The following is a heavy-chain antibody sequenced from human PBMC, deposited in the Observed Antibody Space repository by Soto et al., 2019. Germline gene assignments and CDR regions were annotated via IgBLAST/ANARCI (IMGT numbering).Heavy chain of an antibody. D-gene: IGHD3-16*01. J-gene: IGHJ6*02. CDR2: ISGSGGNT. Sequence: GRSLRLSCAASGFTFSPYAMTWVRQAPGKGLEWVSSISGSGGNTNYADSVKGRFTVSRDNSKRTLSLQMNSLTEEDTAIYYCAKGLRRLSSTQYYYGLDVWGRGTTVTASS. CDR3: AKGLRRLSSTQYYYGLDV. V-gene: IGHV3-23*01. CDR1: GFTFSPYA.